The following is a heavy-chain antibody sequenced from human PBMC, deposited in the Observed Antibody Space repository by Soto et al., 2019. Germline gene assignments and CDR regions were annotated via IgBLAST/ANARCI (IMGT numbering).Heavy chain of an antibody. Sequence: ASVKVSCKASGYTFTSHGISWVRQAPGQGLEWMGWISAYNGNTNYAQKLQGRVTMTTDTSTRTAYMELRSLRSDDTAVYYCGVAANPYFFDFWGQGTLVTVSS. CDR3: GVAANPYFFDF. D-gene: IGHD2-15*01. CDR2: ISAYNGNT. CDR1: GYTFTSHG. V-gene: IGHV1-18*01. J-gene: IGHJ4*02.